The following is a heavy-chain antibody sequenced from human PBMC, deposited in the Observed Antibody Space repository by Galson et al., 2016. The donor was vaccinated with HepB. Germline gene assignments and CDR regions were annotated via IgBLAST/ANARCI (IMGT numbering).Heavy chain of an antibody. CDR3: ARDLYDHWFDY. CDR1: GFTVRTTY. D-gene: IGHD3-16*01. Sequence: SLRLSCAVSGFTVRTTYMSWVRQAPGRGLEWVAYLRFDGTSTYYGDSVMGRFTISRDISTNTIYLQMNSLRAEDTGLYYCARDLYDHWFDYWGQGTPVVVSS. CDR2: LRFDGTST. V-gene: IGHV3-33*08. J-gene: IGHJ4*02.